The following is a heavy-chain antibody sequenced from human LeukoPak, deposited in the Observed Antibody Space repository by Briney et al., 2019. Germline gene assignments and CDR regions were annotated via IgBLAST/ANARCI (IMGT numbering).Heavy chain of an antibody. CDR2: ISPIGGST. Sequence: GASVKVSCKASGCTFSSYYMHWVRQAPGQGLEWMGIISPIGGSTSYAQKFQGRVTMTRDMSTSPVYMELSSLRSEDTAVYYCAREACSSSWKNWGQGTLVTVSP. V-gene: IGHV1-46*01. CDR3: AREACSSSWKN. D-gene: IGHD6-13*01. J-gene: IGHJ1*01. CDR1: GCTFSSYY.